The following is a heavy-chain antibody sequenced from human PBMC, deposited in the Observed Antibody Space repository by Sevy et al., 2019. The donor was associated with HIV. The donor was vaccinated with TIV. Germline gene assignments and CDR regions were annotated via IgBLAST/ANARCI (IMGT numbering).Heavy chain of an antibody. CDR3: AREKGTVTILSAFDI. V-gene: IGHV4-59*01. CDR1: GGSFSTYS. J-gene: IGHJ3*02. D-gene: IGHD4-17*01. Sequence: SETLSLTCTVSGGSFSTYSWNWIRQSPGKGLDWIGYIYDSGHTNYNPSLKSRVTISVDTSKNQFSLKLNSVTAADTAVYYCAREKGTVTILSAFDIWGQGTRVTVSS. CDR2: IYDSGHT.